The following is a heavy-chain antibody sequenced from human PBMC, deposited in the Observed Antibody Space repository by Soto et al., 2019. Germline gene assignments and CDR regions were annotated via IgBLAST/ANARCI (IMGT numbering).Heavy chain of an antibody. CDR3: ARGRGLYNSGRYQLDS. Sequence: SSVNGSFKTSRYSFCKYTVNAVLQAPRQGLEWMGGFIPRFGTTNFAPTLQGRVTITADQSMNTVYMESSSLRSEDTALYYCARGRGLYNSGRYQLDSWGQGKLVTVSS. CDR2: FIPRFGTT. D-gene: IGHD1-1*01. J-gene: IGHJ4*02. V-gene: IGHV1-69*13. CDR1: RYSFCKYT.